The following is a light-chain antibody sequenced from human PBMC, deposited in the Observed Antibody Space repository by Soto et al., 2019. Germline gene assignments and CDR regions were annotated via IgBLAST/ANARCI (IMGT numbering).Light chain of an antibody. CDR1: QSISSY. CDR2: AAS. V-gene: IGKV1-39*01. CDR3: QQSYSTPRT. Sequence: DIQMTQSPSSLPASVGDRVTITCRASQSISSYLNWYQQKPGKAPKLLIYAASSLQSGVPSRFSGSGSGTDFTLTISSLQPEDFGTYYCQQSYSTPRTFGQGTKVEIK. J-gene: IGKJ1*01.